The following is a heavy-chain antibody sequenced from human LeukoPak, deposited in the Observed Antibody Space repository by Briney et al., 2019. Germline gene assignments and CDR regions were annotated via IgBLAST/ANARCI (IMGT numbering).Heavy chain of an antibody. CDR2: ISSSGSTM. Sequence: GGSLRLSCAASGFTFSNYGMSWVRQAPGKGLEWVSYISSSGSTMYYADSVKGRFTISRDNAKNSLYLQMNSLRAEDTAVYYCARDLGYSSGPNYWGQGTRVTVSS. D-gene: IGHD6-19*01. CDR3: ARDLGYSSGPNY. J-gene: IGHJ4*02. V-gene: IGHV3-48*03. CDR1: GFTFSNYG.